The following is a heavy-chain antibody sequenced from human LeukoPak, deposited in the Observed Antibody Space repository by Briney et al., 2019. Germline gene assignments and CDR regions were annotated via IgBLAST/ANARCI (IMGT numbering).Heavy chain of an antibody. D-gene: IGHD3-3*01. Sequence: PETLSLTCTVSGVSISSSSYYWGWIRQPPGKGLEWIGSISDSVTTYNNPSLKSRVTISVDTSKNQFSLKLSSVTAADTAVYYCARDPTDLGWEWSDWFDPWGQGTLVTVSS. V-gene: IGHV4-39*07. CDR1: GVSISSSSYY. J-gene: IGHJ5*02. CDR2: ISDSVTT. CDR3: ARDPTDLGWEWSDWFDP.